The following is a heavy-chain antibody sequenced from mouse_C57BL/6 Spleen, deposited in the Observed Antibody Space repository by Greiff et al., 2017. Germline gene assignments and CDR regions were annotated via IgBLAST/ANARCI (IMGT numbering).Heavy chain of an antibody. J-gene: IGHJ1*03. CDR3: ARSYYYGSSPGWYFDV. D-gene: IGHD1-1*01. CDR1: GYTFTSYW. V-gene: IGHV1-64*01. Sequence: QVQLQQPGAELVKPGASVKLSCKASGYTFTSYWMHWVKQRPGQGLEWIGMIHPNSGSTNYNEKFKSKATLTVDKSSSTAYMQLSSLTSEDSAVYYCARSYYYGSSPGWYFDVWGTGTTVTVSS. CDR2: IHPNSGST.